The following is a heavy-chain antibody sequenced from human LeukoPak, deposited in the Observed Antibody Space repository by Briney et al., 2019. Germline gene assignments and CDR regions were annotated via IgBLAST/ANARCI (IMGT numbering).Heavy chain of an antibody. D-gene: IGHD3-22*01. V-gene: IGHV5-51*01. CDR3: ASGTYNYCDSSGYPHT. Sequence: GESLKISCKGSGYSFTSYWIGWVRQMPGKGLEWMGIIYPGDSDTRYSPSFQGQVTISADKSISTAYLQWSSLKASDTAMYYCASGTYNYCDSSGYPHTWGQGTLVTVSS. J-gene: IGHJ5*02. CDR2: IYPGDSDT. CDR1: GYSFTSYW.